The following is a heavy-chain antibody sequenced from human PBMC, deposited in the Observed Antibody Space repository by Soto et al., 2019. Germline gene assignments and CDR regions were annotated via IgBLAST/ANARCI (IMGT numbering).Heavy chain of an antibody. D-gene: IGHD6-6*01. Sequence: QVQLVESGGGVVQPGRSLRLSCAASGFTFSSYAMHWVRQAPGKGLEWVAVISYDGSNKYYADSVKGRFTISRDNSKNTLYLQMNSLRAEDTAVYYCARDHRIAARPLFYYYYGMDVWGQGTTVTVSS. CDR1: GFTFSSYA. CDR3: ARDHRIAARPLFYYYYGMDV. V-gene: IGHV3-30-3*01. CDR2: ISYDGSNK. J-gene: IGHJ6*02.